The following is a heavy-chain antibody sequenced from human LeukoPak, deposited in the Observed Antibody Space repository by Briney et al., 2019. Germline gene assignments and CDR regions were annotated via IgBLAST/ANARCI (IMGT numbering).Heavy chain of an antibody. CDR2: IYPGDSDT. D-gene: IGHD6-19*01. CDR3: ARLLEGVAGTWGY. Sequence: GESLKISCKGSGYNFTTYWIAWVRQMSGKGLEWMGAIYPGDSDTRYSPSFQGQVTISVDKSISTAYLQWSSLKASDTAMYYCARLLEGVAGTWGYWGQGTLVTVS. J-gene: IGHJ4*02. CDR1: GYNFTTYW. V-gene: IGHV5-51*01.